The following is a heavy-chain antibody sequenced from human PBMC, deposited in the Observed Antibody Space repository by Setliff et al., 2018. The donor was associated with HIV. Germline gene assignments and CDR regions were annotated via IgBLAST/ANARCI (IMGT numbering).Heavy chain of an antibody. D-gene: IGHD3-10*01. CDR1: GFTFSNAW. J-gene: IGHJ4*02. V-gene: IGHV3-15*01. CDR3: TRAYYYGSESYYEDYFDY. Sequence: GGSLRLSCAASGFTFSNAWMSWVRQAPGKGLEWVGRTKSKTHGGRTEYAASVKGRFTISRDDSKSIAFLQMNSLKTEDTAVYYCTRAYYYGSESYYEDYFDYWGQGTLVTVSS. CDR2: TKSKTHGGRT.